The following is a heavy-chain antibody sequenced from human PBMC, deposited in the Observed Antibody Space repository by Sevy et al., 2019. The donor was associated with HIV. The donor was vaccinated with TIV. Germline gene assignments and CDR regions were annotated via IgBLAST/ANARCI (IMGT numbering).Heavy chain of an antibody. CDR2: IYTSGST. Sequence: SETLSLTCTVSGGSISSFYWCWIRQPAGKGLEWIGRIYTSGSTNYNPSLKSRVTMSVDTSKNQFSLKLSSVTAADTAVYYCAREPCSGSSCYYFYYHTMDVWGQGTTVTVSS. V-gene: IGHV4-4*07. CDR3: AREPCSGSSCYYFYYHTMDV. CDR1: GGSISSFY. D-gene: IGHD2-15*01. J-gene: IGHJ6*02.